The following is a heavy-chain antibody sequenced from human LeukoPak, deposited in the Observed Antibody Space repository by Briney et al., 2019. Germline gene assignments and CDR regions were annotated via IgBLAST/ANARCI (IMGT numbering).Heavy chain of an antibody. Sequence: GSSVKVSCKASGGTFSSYAISWVRQAPGQGLEWMGGIIPIFGTANYAQKFQGRVTITTDESTSTAYMELSSLRSEDTAVYYCARVSKELRFLEWPYAPFDYWGQGTLVTVSS. CDR2: IIPIFGTA. D-gene: IGHD3-3*01. CDR3: ARVSKELRFLEWPYAPFDY. V-gene: IGHV1-69*05. CDR1: GGTFSSYA. J-gene: IGHJ4*02.